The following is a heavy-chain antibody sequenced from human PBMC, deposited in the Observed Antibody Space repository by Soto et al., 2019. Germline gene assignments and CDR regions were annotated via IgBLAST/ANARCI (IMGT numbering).Heavy chain of an antibody. Sequence: QVQLVQSGAEVKKPGASVKVSCKASGYTFTSYAMHWVRQAPGQRREWMGWINAGNGNTKYSQKFQGRVTITRDTSASTAYMELSSLRSEDTAVYYCASPTTYSGYDPFGDYYGMDVWGQGTTVTVSS. J-gene: IGHJ6*02. V-gene: IGHV1-3*01. CDR1: GYTFTSYA. CDR2: INAGNGNT. CDR3: ASPTTYSGYDPFGDYYGMDV. D-gene: IGHD5-12*01.